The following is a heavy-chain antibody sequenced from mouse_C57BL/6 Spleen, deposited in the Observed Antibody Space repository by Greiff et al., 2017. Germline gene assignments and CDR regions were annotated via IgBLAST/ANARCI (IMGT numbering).Heavy chain of an antibody. CDR1: GYTFTGYW. CDR3: ARRAYYYGSSYGWYIDV. CDR2: ILPGSGGT. V-gene: IGHV1-9*01. J-gene: IGHJ1*03. D-gene: IGHD1-1*01. Sequence: VKLQQSGAELMKPGASVKLSCKATGYTFTGYWIEWVKQRPGHGLEWIGEILPGSGGTNYNEKFKGKATFTADTSSSTAYMQLSSLTTEDSASYSGARRAYYYGSSYGWYIDVWGTGTTVTVSS.